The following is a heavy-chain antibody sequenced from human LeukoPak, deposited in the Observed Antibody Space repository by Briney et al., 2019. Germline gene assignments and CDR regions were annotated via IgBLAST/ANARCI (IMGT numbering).Heavy chain of an antibody. D-gene: IGHD3-22*01. CDR2: IKTKTDGGTT. CDR1: GFSFGNAW. J-gene: IGHJ4*02. V-gene: IGHV3-15*01. CDR3: TTVSNYYDSSGYSYYFDY. Sequence: GGSLRLSCAASGFSFGNAWMTWVRQAPGKGLEWVGRIKTKTDGGTTDYAAPVKGRFTISRDDSKNTLYLQVNSLKTEDTAVYYCTTVSNYYDSSGYSYYFDYWGQGTLVTVSS.